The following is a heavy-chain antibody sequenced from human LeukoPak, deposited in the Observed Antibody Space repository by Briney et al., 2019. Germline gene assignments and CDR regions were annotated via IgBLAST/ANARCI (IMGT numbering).Heavy chain of an antibody. J-gene: IGHJ4*02. D-gene: IGHD2-21*01. CDR2: MNPNSGNT. V-gene: IGHV1-8*01. Sequence: ASVKVSCKASGYTFTSFDMNWVRQATGQGLEWMGWMNPNSGNTGYAQKFQGRVTITRNTSISATYMELSSLRSEDTAVYYCARGFAGYYFDYWGQGTLVTVSS. CDR1: GYTFTSFD. CDR3: ARGFAGYYFDY.